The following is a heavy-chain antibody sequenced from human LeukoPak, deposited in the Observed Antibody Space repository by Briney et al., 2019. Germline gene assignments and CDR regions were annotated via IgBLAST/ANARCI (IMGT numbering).Heavy chain of an antibody. J-gene: IGHJ4*02. CDR2: IKEDGSEK. Sequence: GGSLRLSCAASGFPFSSYWMSWVRQTLGKGLEWVANIKEDGSEKYYVDSVKGRFTISRDNAKNSLYLQMNSLRAEDTAVYYCARARIAVALNAGFDYWGQGTLVTVSS. D-gene: IGHD6-19*01. V-gene: IGHV3-7*02. CDR1: GFPFSSYW. CDR3: ARARIAVALNAGFDY.